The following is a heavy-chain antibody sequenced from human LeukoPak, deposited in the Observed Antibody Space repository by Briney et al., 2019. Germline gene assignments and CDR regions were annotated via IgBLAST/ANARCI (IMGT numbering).Heavy chain of an antibody. J-gene: IGHJ6*02. CDR3: AKERAAAGTFYYYGMDV. CDR2: ISWNSGSI. V-gene: IGHV3-9*01. D-gene: IGHD6-13*01. Sequence: GRSLRLSCAASGFTFDDYAMHWVRQAPGKGLEWVSGISWNSGSIGYADSVKGRFTISRDNAKNSLYLEMNSLRAEDTALYYCAKERAAAGTFYYYGMDVWGQGTTVTVSS. CDR1: GFTFDDYA.